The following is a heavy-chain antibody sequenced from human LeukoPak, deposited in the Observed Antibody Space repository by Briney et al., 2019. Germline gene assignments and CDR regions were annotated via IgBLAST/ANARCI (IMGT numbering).Heavy chain of an antibody. CDR2: IYYSGCT. CDR3: ARGEMATIGLTGRFDY. CDR1: GGSISSYY. J-gene: IGHJ4*02. V-gene: IGHV4-59*01. Sequence: SETLSLTCTVSGGSISSYYWSWIRQPPGKGLEWLGYIYYSGCTNYNPSLKSRVTISVDTSKNQFSLKLSSVTAADTAVYYCARGEMATIGLTGRFDYWGQGTLVTVSS. D-gene: IGHD5-24*01.